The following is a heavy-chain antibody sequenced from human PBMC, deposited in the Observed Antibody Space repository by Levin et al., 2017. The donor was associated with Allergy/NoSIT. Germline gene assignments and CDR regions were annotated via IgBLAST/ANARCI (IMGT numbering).Heavy chain of an antibody. D-gene: IGHD3-16*01. CDR2: ISWDSSGK. CDR3: VKGDYAFDH. Sequence: GGSLRLSCAASGFTFNDWAMHWVRQTPGKGLEWVSAISWDSSGKGYAASVRGRFTISRDNAKNSLCLQMDSLRAEDTALYYCVKGDYAFDHWGQGTLVTVSS. J-gene: IGHJ4*02. V-gene: IGHV3-9*01. CDR1: GFTFNDWA.